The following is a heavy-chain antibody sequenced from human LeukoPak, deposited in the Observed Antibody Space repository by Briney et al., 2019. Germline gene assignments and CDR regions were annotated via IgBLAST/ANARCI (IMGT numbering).Heavy chain of an antibody. V-gene: IGHV3-23*01. CDR1: GFTFSSYA. CDR2: IRGSGGGT. CDR3: ATGSNWYFDY. J-gene: IGHJ4*02. D-gene: IGHD6-13*01. Sequence: GGSLRLSCAASGFTFSSYAMSWVRQAPGKGLEWVSTIRGSGGGTYYADSVKGRFTISRDNSKNTLYLQMSSLRAEDTAIYYCATGSNWYFDYWGQGTLVTVSS.